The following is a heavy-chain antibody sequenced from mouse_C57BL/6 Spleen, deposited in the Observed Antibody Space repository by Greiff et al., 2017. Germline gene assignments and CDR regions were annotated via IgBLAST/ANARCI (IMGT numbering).Heavy chain of an antibody. CDR2: FYPGGGSI. CDR1: GYTFTEYT. Sequence: QVQLQQSGAELVKPGASVKLSCKASGYTFTEYTIHWVKQRSGQGLEWIGWFYPGGGSIKYNEKFKDKATLTADKSSNTVYMGLSRLTSEDSAVYFCARHEDSYYSNWAWFAYWGQGTLVTVSA. CDR3: ARHEDSYYSNWAWFAY. V-gene: IGHV1-62-2*01. D-gene: IGHD2-5*01. J-gene: IGHJ3*01.